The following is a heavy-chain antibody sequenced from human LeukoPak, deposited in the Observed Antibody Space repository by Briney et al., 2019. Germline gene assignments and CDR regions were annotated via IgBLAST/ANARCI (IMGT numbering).Heavy chain of an antibody. D-gene: IGHD2-15*01. Sequence: ASVKVSCKASGYTFTGYYIHWVRQAPGQGLEWMGKINPSGGSTSYAQNFQGRVTMTRDTSTTTVYMELSSLRSDDTAVYYCARDTGRYCSGGSCYPNYWGQGTLVTVSS. CDR2: INPSGGST. CDR3: ARDTGRYCSGGSCYPNY. J-gene: IGHJ4*02. CDR1: GYTFTGYY. V-gene: IGHV1-46*01.